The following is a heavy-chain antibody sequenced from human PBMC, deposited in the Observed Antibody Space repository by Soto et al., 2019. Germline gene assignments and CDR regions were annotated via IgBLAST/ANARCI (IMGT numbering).Heavy chain of an antibody. CDR3: ARSTNPFVGSGSSH. CDR2: IYPGDSDT. J-gene: IGHJ4*01. Sequence: XXSLKISCKGSGYSFTGYWIVWVREMPGKGLEWMGIIYPGDSDTRYSPSFQDQVTISADKSITTAYLQWSSLKDSDTAIYYCARSTNPFVGSGSSHWGQGTLVTVSS. V-gene: IGHV5-51*01. D-gene: IGHD3-10*01. CDR1: GYSFTGYW.